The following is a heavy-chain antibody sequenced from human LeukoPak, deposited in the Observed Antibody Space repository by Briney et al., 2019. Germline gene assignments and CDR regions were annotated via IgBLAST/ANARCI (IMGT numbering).Heavy chain of an antibody. V-gene: IGHV4-38-2*02. Sequence: TSETLSLTCTVSGYSISSGYYWSWIRQPPGKGLEWIGYIYHSGSTYYNPSLKSRVTISVDRSKNQFSLKLSSVTAADTAVYYCARAPDSFGVDYWGQGTLVTVSS. CDR1: GYSISSGYY. CDR2: IYHSGST. D-gene: IGHD2-15*01. J-gene: IGHJ4*02. CDR3: ARAPDSFGVDY.